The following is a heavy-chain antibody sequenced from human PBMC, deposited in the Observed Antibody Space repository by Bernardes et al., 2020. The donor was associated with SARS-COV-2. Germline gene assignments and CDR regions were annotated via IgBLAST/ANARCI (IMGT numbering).Heavy chain of an antibody. D-gene: IGHD3-9*01. Sequence: GHLRLSCAASGFTFSSYWMSWVRQAPGKGLEWVANIKQDGSEKYYVDSVKGRFTISRDNAKNSLYLQMNSLRAEDTAVYYCARDKGGDILTGYYGGMDVWGQGTTVTVSS. V-gene: IGHV3-7*01. CDR3: ARDKGGDILTGYYGGMDV. CDR2: IKQDGSEK. J-gene: IGHJ6*02. CDR1: GFTFSSYW.